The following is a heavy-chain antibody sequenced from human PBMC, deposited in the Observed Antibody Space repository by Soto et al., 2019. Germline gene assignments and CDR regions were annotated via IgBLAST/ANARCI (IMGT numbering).Heavy chain of an antibody. Sequence: QVQLQESGTGPVKASETLSLTCTLSGGSTSGNYWSWIRQPAGKGLEWIGRIYSSGRTHYNPSLKRRVNMSVSTNHFSLKLSSVTAADTAVYYCARDFDVNTALDYWYFDLWGRGTLVTVSS. CDR1: GGSTSGNY. CDR2: IYSSGRT. CDR3: ARDFDVNTALDYWYFDL. J-gene: IGHJ2*01. D-gene: IGHD5-18*01. V-gene: IGHV4-4*07.